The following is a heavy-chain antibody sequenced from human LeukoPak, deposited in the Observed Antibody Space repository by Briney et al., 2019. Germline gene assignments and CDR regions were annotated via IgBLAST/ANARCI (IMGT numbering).Heavy chain of an antibody. J-gene: IGHJ3*02. CDR2: INSDGSST. CDR1: GFTFSSYW. V-gene: IGHV3-74*01. D-gene: IGHD3-9*01. Sequence: PGGSLRLSCAASGFTFSSYWMHWVRQAPGKGLVWVSRINSDGSSTSYADSVKGRFTISRDNAKNTLYLQMNSLRAEDTAVYYCARVSGYYDILTGYYIYGAFDIWGQGTMVTVSS. CDR3: ARVSGYYDILTGYYIYGAFDI.